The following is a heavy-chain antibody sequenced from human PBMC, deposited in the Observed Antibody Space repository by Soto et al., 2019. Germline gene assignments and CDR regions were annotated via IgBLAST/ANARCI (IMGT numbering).Heavy chain of an antibody. CDR2: ISAYNGNT. Sequence: ASVKVSCKASGYTFTSYGISWVRQAPGQGLEWMGWISAYNGNTNYAQKHQGRVTMTTDTSTSTTYMELRSLKSDDTAVYYCARDYDFWTGDYYYGMDVWGQGTTVTVSS. CDR3: ARDYDFWTGDYYYGMDV. J-gene: IGHJ6*02. D-gene: IGHD3-3*01. CDR1: GYTFTSYG. V-gene: IGHV1-18*01.